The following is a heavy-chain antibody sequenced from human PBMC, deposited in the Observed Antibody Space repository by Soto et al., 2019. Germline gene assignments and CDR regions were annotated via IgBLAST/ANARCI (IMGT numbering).Heavy chain of an antibody. CDR2: IYYSGST. V-gene: IGHV4-39*01. D-gene: IGHD3-22*01. CDR1: GGSISSSSYY. CDR3: ARLGIRLNYYDSSPPDY. J-gene: IGHJ4*02. Sequence: QLQLQESGPGLVKPSETLSLTCTVSGGSISSSSYYWGWIRQPPGKGLEWIGSIYYSGSTYYNPSLKRRVTISVDTSKNQFPLKLSTVTAADTAVYYCARLGIRLNYYDSSPPDYWGQGTLVTVSS.